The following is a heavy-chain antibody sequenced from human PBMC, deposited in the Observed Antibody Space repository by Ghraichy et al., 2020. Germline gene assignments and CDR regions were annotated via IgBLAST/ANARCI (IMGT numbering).Heavy chain of an antibody. CDR2: IYYSGST. CDR1: GGSISSSSYY. J-gene: IGHJ4*02. CDR3: ARYSNPVYFDY. Sequence: ASLNISCTVSGGSISSSSYYWGWIRQPPGKGLEWIGSIYYSGSTYYNPSLKSRVTISVDTSKNQFSLKLSSVTAADTAVYYCARYSNPVYFDYWGQGTLVTVSS. D-gene: IGHD2-15*01. V-gene: IGHV4-39*01.